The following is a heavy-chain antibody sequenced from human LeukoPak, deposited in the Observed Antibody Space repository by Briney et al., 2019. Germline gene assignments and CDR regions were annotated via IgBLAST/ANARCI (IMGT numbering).Heavy chain of an antibody. CDR2: IYYSGST. V-gene: IGHV4-59*11. D-gene: IGHD2-2*01. CDR3: ARGTRYCSSTSCHGDFDY. J-gene: IGHJ4*02. Sequence: SETLSLTCSVSGGSTSSHYWSWIRQPPGKGLEWIGYIYYSGSTKYNPSLKSRVTISVDTSKNQFSLKLSSVTAADTAVYYCARGTRYCSSTSCHGDFDYWGQGTLVTVSS. CDR1: GGSTSSHY.